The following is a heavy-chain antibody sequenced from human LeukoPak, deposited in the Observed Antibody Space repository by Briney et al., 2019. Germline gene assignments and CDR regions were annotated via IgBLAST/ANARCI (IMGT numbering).Heavy chain of an antibody. CDR3: ARLGGAALRYFDY. D-gene: IGHD3-16*01. J-gene: IGHJ4*02. Sequence: PSETLSPTCTVSGGSISSSSYYWGWIRQPPGKGLEWIGSIYYSGTTYYNPSLKSRVTISVDTSKNQFSLKLNSVTAADTAVYYCARLGGAALRYFDYWGQGTLVTVSS. CDR2: IYYSGTT. V-gene: IGHV4-39*01. CDR1: GGSISSSSYY.